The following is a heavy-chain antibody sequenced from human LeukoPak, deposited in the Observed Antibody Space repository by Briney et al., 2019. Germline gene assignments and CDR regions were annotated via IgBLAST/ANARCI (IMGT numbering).Heavy chain of an antibody. CDR3: ARVRGSYSSDY. CDR2: ISSRGSNI. V-gene: IGHV3-11*04. D-gene: IGHD1-26*01. J-gene: IGHJ4*02. CDR1: GFAFSDYH. Sequence: GGSLRLSCAASGFAFSDYHMSWIRQAPGKGLEWVSYISSRGSNIYYADSVKGRFTISRDNAKSSLYLQMNSLRAEDTALYYCARVRGSYSSDYWGQGTLVTVSS.